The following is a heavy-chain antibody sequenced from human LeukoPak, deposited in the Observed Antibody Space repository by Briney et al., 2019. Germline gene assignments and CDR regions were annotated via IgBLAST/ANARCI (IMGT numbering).Heavy chain of an antibody. CDR3: ARGLGIAVADIEEAFDI. CDR1: GFTVSSNY. J-gene: IGHJ3*02. CDR2: IYSGGST. D-gene: IGHD6-19*01. Sequence: PGGSLRLSCAASGFTVSSNYMSWVRQAPGKGLEWVSVIYSGGSTYYADSVKGRFTISRDNSKNTLYLQMNSLRAEDTAVYYCARGLGIAVADIEEAFDIWGQGTMVTVSS. V-gene: IGHV3-66*02.